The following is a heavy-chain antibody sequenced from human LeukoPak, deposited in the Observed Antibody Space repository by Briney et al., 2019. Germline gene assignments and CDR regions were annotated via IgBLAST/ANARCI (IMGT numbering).Heavy chain of an antibody. V-gene: IGHV4-59*01. J-gene: IGHJ4*02. D-gene: IGHD3-22*01. CDR2: IYYSGST. CDR1: GGSISSYY. CDR3: ASEYYYDSSGPPT. Sequence: SETLSLTCTVSGGSISSYYWSWIRQPPGKGLEWIGYIYYSGSTNYNPSLKSRVTISVDTSKNQFSLKLSSVTAADTAVYYCASEYYYDSSGPPTWGQGTLVTVSS.